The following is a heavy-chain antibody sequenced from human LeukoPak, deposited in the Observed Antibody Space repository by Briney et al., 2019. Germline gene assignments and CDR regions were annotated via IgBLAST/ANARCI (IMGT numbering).Heavy chain of an antibody. D-gene: IGHD2-15*01. CDR3: ARDDLMVVGASTRLDP. CDR2: ISAYNGNT. Sequence: VASVKVSCKASGYTFTSYGISWVRQAPGQGLEWMGWISAYNGNTNYAQKLQGRVTMTTDTSTSTAYMELRSLRSDDTAVYYCARDDLMVVGASTRLDPWGQGTLVTVSS. J-gene: IGHJ5*02. V-gene: IGHV1-18*01. CDR1: GYTFTSYG.